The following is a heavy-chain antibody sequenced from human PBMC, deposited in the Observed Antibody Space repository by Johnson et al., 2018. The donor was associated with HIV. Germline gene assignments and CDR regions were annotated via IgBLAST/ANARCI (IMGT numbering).Heavy chain of an antibody. J-gene: IGHJ3*01. Sequence: QVQLVESGGGVAQPGRSLRLSCAATGFTLSRYDMHWVRQAPGKGLEWVAIIWYDGSNKYYVDSVKGRFTISRDNSQNTLYLQMNSLRPEDTAVYYCVKDWQRWVLTADAFDVWGPGTMVTVSS. CDR3: VKDWQRWVLTADAFDV. V-gene: IGHV3-33*06. D-gene: IGHD2-21*02. CDR1: GFTLSRYD. CDR2: IWYDGSNK.